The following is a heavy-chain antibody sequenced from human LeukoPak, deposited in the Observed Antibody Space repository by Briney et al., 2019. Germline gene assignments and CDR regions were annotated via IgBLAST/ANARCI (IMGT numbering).Heavy chain of an antibody. D-gene: IGHD3-10*01. V-gene: IGHV3-64D*06. Sequence: PGGSLRLSCSASGFTFSSYAMHWVRQAPGKGLEYVSAISGNGGSTYYADSVKGRFTISRDNSKNTLYLQMSSLRAEDTAVYYCAGGITMVRGGPLWPPFDYWGQGTLVTVSS. CDR1: GFTFSSYA. CDR3: AGGITMVRGGPLWPPFDY. J-gene: IGHJ4*02. CDR2: ISGNGGST.